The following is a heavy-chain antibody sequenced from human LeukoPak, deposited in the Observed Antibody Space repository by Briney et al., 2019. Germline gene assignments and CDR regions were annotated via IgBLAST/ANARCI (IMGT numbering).Heavy chain of an antibody. V-gene: IGHV4-39*01. CDR1: GGSISISSYY. D-gene: IGHD3-16*01. J-gene: IGHJ5*02. CDR3: ARHYENYDYVWGSFPDWFDP. Sequence: SETLSLTCTVSGGSISISSYYWGWIRQPPGKGLEWIGSIYYSGSTYYNPSLKSRVTISVDTSKNQFSLKLSSVTAADTAVYYCARHYENYDYVWGSFPDWFDPWGQGTLVTVSS. CDR2: IYYSGST.